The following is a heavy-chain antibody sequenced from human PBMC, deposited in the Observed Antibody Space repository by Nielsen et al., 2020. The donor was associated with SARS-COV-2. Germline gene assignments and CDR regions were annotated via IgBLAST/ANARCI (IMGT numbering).Heavy chain of an antibody. Sequence: ASVKVSCKASGYTFTSYGISWVRQAPGQGLEWMGWISAYNGNTNYAQKLQGRVTMTTDTSTSTAYMELRSLRSDDTAVYYCAREAVVVVPAAIGETWFDPWGQGTLVTVSS. V-gene: IGHV1-18*04. CDR1: GYTFTSYG. D-gene: IGHD2-2*01. CDR2: ISAYNGNT. CDR3: AREAVVVVPAAIGETWFDP. J-gene: IGHJ5*02.